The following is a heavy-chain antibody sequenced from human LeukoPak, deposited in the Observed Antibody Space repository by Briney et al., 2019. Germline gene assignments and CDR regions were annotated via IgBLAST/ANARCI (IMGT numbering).Heavy chain of an antibody. J-gene: IGHJ4*02. Sequence: SETLSLTCAVYGGSFSGYYWSWIRQPPGKGLEWIGEINHSGSTNYNPSLKSRVTISVDTSKNQFSLKLSSVTAADTAVYYCARDDDGVGTTSYDYWGQGTLVTVSS. V-gene: IGHV4-34*01. CDR2: INHSGST. D-gene: IGHD1-1*01. CDR3: ARDDDGVGTTSYDY. CDR1: GGSFSGYY.